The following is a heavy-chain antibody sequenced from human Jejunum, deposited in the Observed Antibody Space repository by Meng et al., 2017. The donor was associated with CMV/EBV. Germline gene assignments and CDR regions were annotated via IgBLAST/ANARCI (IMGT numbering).Heavy chain of an antibody. Sequence: ASGFTFNHYGMNWVRQAPGKGLEWVSTIYSRSTRTYYADSVRGRFTISRDDSKNTLYLQMDSLRAEDTAVYYCAKSTVLMVYASDYWGQGTLVTVSS. D-gene: IGHD2-8*01. J-gene: IGHJ4*02. CDR2: IYSRSTRT. CDR1: GFTFNHYG. CDR3: AKSTVLMVYASDY. V-gene: IGHV3-23*03.